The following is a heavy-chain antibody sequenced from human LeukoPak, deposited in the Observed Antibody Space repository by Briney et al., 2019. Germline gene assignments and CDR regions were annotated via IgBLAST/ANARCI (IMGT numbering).Heavy chain of an antibody. CDR2: IYYSGST. D-gene: IGHD3-10*01. V-gene: IGHV4-59*01. CDR3: ARVVKTYYYYMDV. J-gene: IGHJ6*03. Sequence: PSETLSLTCTVSGGSISSYYWSWIRQPPGKGLEWIGYIYYSGSTNYNPSLKSRVTISVDTSKNQFSLKLSSVTAADTAVYYCARVVKTYYYYMDVWAKGPRSPSP. CDR1: GGSISSYY.